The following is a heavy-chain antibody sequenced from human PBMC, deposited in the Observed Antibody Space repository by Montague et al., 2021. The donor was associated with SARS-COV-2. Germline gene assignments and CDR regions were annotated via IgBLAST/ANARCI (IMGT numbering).Heavy chain of an antibody. V-gene: IGHV3-48*03. CDR1: GFPFSGYE. CDR2: ISSSGSSI. D-gene: IGHD3-22*01. Sequence: FRRLSCAASGFPFSGYEMNWVRQAPGKGLEWVSYISSSGSSIYYADSVKGRFTISRDNAKNSLYLQMNSLRAEDTAVYYCAREGYYDSSGYPLSYWGQGTLVTVSS. J-gene: IGHJ4*02. CDR3: AREGYYDSSGYPLSY.